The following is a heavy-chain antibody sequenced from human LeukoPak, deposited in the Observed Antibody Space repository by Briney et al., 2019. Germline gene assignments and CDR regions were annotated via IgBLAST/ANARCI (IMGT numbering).Heavy chain of an antibody. D-gene: IGHD1-26*01. J-gene: IGHJ4*02. CDR3: ARNEGGVGATSN. V-gene: IGHV4-61*02. Sequence: SQTLSLTCTVSGGSISSGSYYWSWIRQPAGKGLEWIGRIYTSGSTNYNPSLKSRVTISVDTSKNQFSLKLSSVTAADTAVYYCARNEGGVGATSNWAQGTLVTVSS. CDR1: GGSISSGSYY. CDR2: IYTSGST.